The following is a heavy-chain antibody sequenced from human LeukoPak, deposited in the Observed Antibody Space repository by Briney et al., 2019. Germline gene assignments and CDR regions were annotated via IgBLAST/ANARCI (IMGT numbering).Heavy chain of an antibody. CDR2: IYPGDSDT. D-gene: IGHD2-15*01. Sequence: GESLKISCKGSGYSFTSYWIGWVRQMPGKGLEWMGIIYPGDSDTRYSPSFQGQVTISADKSISTAYLQWSSLRASDTAMYYCARRYCSGGSCYSDDAFDIWGQGTMVTVSS. J-gene: IGHJ3*02. CDR1: GYSFTSYW. CDR3: ARRYCSGGSCYSDDAFDI. V-gene: IGHV5-51*01.